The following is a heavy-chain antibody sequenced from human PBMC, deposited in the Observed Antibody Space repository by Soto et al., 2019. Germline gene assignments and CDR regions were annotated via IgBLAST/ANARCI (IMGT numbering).Heavy chain of an antibody. J-gene: IGHJ6*02. CDR3: AKANLRYFDWLLGLNHYGMDV. D-gene: IGHD3-9*01. Sequence: QVQLVESGGGVVQPGRSLRLSCAASGFTFSSYGMHWVRQAPGKGLEWVAVISYDGSNKYYADSVKGRFTISRDNSKNXLXLXXNGLSAEDTAVYYCAKANLRYFDWLLGLNHYGMDVWGQGTTVTGSS. CDR1: GFTFSSYG. CDR2: ISYDGSNK. V-gene: IGHV3-30*18.